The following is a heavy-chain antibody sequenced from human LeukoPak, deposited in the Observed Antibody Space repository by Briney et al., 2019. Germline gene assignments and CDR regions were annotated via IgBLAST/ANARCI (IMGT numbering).Heavy chain of an antibody. J-gene: IGHJ5*02. CDR3: ARDVLVGIEVEGFDP. D-gene: IGHD6-19*01. CDR1: GGSVSGGSISSYY. V-gene: IGHV4-61*01. CDR2: SHYSGST. Sequence: KPSETLSLTCTVSGGSVSGGSISSYYWSWIRQPPGKGLEWIGCSHYSGSTNYNPSLKSRVTISVDTSKNQFSLKLSSVTAADTAVYYCARDVLVGIEVEGFDPWGQGTLVTVSS.